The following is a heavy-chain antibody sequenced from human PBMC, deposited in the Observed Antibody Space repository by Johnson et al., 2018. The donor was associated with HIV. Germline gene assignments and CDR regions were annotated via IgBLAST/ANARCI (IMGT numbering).Heavy chain of an antibody. V-gene: IGHV3-23*04. Sequence: VQLVESGGGLVQPGGSLRLSCAASGFTFSSYAMSWVRQAPGKGLEWVSAISGSGDRTSYADFAKGRFTISRDNSKTTLYMQMISLRAEDTATYYCAKTGLGATDAAFDIWGQGTMVTGSS. CDR2: ISGSGDRT. CDR1: GFTFSSYA. J-gene: IGHJ3*02. D-gene: IGHD1-26*01. CDR3: AKTGLGATDAAFDI.